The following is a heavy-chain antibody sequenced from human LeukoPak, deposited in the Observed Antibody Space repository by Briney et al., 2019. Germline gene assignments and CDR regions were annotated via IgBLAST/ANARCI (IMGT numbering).Heavy chain of an antibody. Sequence: PSETLSLTCTVSGGSISSYYWSWIRQPPGKGLEWIGYIYYSGSTNYNPSLKSRVTISVDTSKNQFSLKLSSVTAADTAVYYCARERAYYGMDVWGQGTTVTVSS. CDR1: GGSISSYY. CDR3: ARERAYYGMDV. CDR2: IYYSGST. V-gene: IGHV4-59*01. D-gene: IGHD2-21*01. J-gene: IGHJ6*02.